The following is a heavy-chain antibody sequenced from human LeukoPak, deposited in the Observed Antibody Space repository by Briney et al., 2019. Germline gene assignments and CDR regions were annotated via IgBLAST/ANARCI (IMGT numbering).Heavy chain of an antibody. CDR3: ARAGYSKGFDY. CDR2: TRNKGHGYIT. CDR1: GFTFSTKS. V-gene: IGHV3-72*01. D-gene: IGHD6-13*01. Sequence: GGSLRLSCAVSGFTFSTKSMNWVRQAPGMGLEWVARTRNKGHGYITEYAASVKGRFTISRDDSKNSLYLQMNSLKTEDTAVYYCARAGYSKGFDYWGQGTLVTVSS. J-gene: IGHJ4*02.